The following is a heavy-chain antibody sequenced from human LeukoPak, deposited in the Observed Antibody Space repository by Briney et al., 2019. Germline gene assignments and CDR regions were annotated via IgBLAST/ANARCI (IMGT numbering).Heavy chain of an antibody. D-gene: IGHD5-12*01. V-gene: IGHV1-2*02. J-gene: IGHJ4*02. CDR2: INPNSGGT. CDR1: GYTFTGYY. CDR3: AIRGYSGYENYYFDY. Sequence: ASVKVSCKASGYTFTGYYMHWVRQAPGQGLEWMGWINPNSGGTNYAQKFQGRVTITTDESTSTAYMELSSLRSEDTAVYYCAIRGYSGYENYYFDYWGQGTLVTVSS.